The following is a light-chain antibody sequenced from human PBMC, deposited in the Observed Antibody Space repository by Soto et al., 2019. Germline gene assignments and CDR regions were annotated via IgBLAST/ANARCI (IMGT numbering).Light chain of an antibody. J-gene: IGLJ1*01. Sequence: QSVLTQPPSGSGSPGQSVTISCTGTSSDVGGYNYVSWYQQHPGKAPKLMIYEVSKRPSGVPDRFSGSKSGNTASLTVSGLQAEDEADYYCSSYAGSTLYVFGTGTKVTVL. V-gene: IGLV2-8*01. CDR1: SSDVGGYNY. CDR2: EVS. CDR3: SSYAGSTLYV.